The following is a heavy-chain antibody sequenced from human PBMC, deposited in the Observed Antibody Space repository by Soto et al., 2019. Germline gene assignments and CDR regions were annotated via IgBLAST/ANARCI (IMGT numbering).Heavy chain of an antibody. CDR1: GGSISSSSYY. CDR3: ARHILTGYDYYYGMDV. J-gene: IGHJ6*02. CDR2: IYYSGST. Sequence: SETLSLTCTVSGGSISSSSYYWGWIRQPPGKGLEWIGSIYYSGSTYYNPSLKSRVTISVDTSKNQFSLKLSSVTAADTAVYYCARHILTGYDYYYGMDVWGQGTTVTVS. D-gene: IGHD3-9*01. V-gene: IGHV4-39*01.